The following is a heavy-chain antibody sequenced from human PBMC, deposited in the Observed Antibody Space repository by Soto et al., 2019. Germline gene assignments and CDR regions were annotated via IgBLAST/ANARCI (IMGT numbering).Heavy chain of an antibody. D-gene: IGHD6-13*01. J-gene: IGHJ3*02. Sequence: EVQLLESGGGLVQPGGSLRLSCAASGFTFSSYAMSWVRQAPGKGLEWVSAISGSGGSTYYADSVKDRFTISRDNSKNTLYLQRNSLRAEDTDVYDCAKIPHSSSWYLDAFDIWGQGTMVNVS. CDR3: AKIPHSSSWYLDAFDI. CDR2: ISGSGGST. V-gene: IGHV3-23*01. CDR1: GFTFSSYA.